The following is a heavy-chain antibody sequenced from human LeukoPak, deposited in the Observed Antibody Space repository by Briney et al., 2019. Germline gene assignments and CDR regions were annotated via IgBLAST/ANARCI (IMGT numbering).Heavy chain of an antibody. CDR3: ARAFPFDDYGDPDAFDI. D-gene: IGHD4-17*01. Sequence: PSETLSLTCTVSGGSISSYYWSWIRQPPGKGLEWIGYIYSSGSTYYNPSLKSRVTISVDRSKNQFSLKLTSVTAADTAVYYCARAFPFDDYGDPDAFDIWGQGTMVTVSS. CDR1: GGSISSYY. J-gene: IGHJ3*02. CDR2: IYSSGST. V-gene: IGHV4-59*12.